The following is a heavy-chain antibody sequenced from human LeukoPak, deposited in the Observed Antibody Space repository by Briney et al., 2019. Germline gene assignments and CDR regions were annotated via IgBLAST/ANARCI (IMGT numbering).Heavy chain of an antibody. CDR3: ARVGSYGGPPVDDY. D-gene: IGHD4-23*01. V-gene: IGHV1-3*01. CDR2: INAGNGNT. CDR1: GYTFTGYA. J-gene: IGHJ4*02. Sequence: ASVKVSCKASGYTFTGYAMHWVRQAPGQRLEWKGWINAGNGNTKYSQKFQGRVTITRDTSASTAYMELSSLRSEDTAVYYCARVGSYGGPPVDDYWGQGTLVTVSS.